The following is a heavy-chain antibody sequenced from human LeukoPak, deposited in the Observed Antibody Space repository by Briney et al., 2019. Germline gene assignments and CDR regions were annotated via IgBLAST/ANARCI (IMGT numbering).Heavy chain of an antibody. D-gene: IGHD4-11*01. CDR3: ARSTVNKSHICDY. J-gene: IGHJ4*02. V-gene: IGHV4-30-4*08. Sequence: SETLSLTCTVSGGSTSSGDYYWSWIRQPPGKGLEWIGYIYYSGSTYYNPSLKSRITISVDTSKNQFSLKLNSVTAADTAVYYCARSTVNKSHICDYWGQGTLVTVSS. CDR2: IYYSGST. CDR1: GGSTSSGDYY.